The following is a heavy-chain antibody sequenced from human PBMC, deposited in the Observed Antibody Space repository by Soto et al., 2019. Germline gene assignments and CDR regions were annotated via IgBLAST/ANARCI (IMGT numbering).Heavy chain of an antibody. CDR3: ARDPPLSMIVVVGVDDF. V-gene: IGHV3-21*06. CDR2: ISSRSTFI. CDR1: GFTLTNEN. Sequence: LRLSCTVLGFTLTNENMNWVRQAPGKGLEWVSSISSRSTFINYADSVKGRFTISRDNDKGLVYLQMNSLRAEDTAVYYCARDPPLSMIVVVGVDDFWGPGTRVTVSS. D-gene: IGHD3-22*01. J-gene: IGHJ4*02.